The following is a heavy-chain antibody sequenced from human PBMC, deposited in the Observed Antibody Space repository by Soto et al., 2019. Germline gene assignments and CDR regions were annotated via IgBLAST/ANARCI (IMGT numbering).Heavy chain of an antibody. CDR1: GGSISSGDYY. D-gene: IGHD3-22*01. CDR2: NYYSGST. Sequence: QVQLQESGPGLVKPSQTLSLTCTVSGGSISSGDYYWSWIRQPPGQGLEWMGYNYYSGSTYYNPCLKSRVTISVDTCKNEFSLAASCVTASDTPVYYCARRSYYSASSGYYHNWGEETLVTVSS. CDR3: ARRSYYSASSGYYHN. V-gene: IGHV4-30-4*01. J-gene: IGHJ4*02.